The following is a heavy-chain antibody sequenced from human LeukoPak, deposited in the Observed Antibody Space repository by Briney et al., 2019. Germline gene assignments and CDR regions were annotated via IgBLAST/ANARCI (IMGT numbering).Heavy chain of an antibody. V-gene: IGHV3-33*01. CDR3: ARIYCGGDCYFRDYYYGMDV. CDR1: GFTFSSYG. J-gene: IGHJ6*02. CDR2: IWYDGSNK. D-gene: IGHD2-21*02. Sequence: PGGSLRLSCAASGFTFSSYGMHWVRQAPGKGLEWVAVIWYDGSNKYYADSVKGRFTISRDNSKNTLYLQMNSLRAEDTAVYYCARIYCGGDCYFRDYYYGMDVWGQGTTVTVSS.